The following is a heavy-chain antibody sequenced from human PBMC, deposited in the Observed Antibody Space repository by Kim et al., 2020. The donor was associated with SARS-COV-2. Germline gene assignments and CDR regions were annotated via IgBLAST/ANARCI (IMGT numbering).Heavy chain of an antibody. CDR1: GGSISSPGSF. J-gene: IGHJ4*02. V-gene: IGHV4-31*03. CDR3: ARGPPYNYFDH. CDR2: IYYSGST. D-gene: IGHD1-1*01. Sequence: SETLSLICTVSGGSISSPGSFWNWIRQHPGKGLEWIGYIYYSGSTHYNPSLESRVTVSVDTSKNQFSLRLNSVTAADTAVYFCARGPPYNYFDHWGQGTLVTDSS.